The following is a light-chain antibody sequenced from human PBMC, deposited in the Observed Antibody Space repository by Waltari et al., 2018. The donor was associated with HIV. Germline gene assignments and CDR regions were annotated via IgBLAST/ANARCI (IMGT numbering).Light chain of an antibody. CDR2: GAS. Sequence: EIAMTQSPATLSASPGESATLFCRASQSISTNLAWFQQRPGQAPRLLIFGASARATGTPGRFRGRGSGTEFTLSISSLQSEDFGVYYCHQYNQWPYTFGQGTKLEIK. CDR3: HQYNQWPYT. CDR1: QSISTN. J-gene: IGKJ2*01. V-gene: IGKV3-15*01.